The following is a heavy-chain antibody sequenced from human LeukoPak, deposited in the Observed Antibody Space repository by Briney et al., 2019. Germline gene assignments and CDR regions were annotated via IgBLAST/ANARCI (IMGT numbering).Heavy chain of an antibody. D-gene: IGHD2-2*01. CDR2: INHSGST. V-gene: IGHV4-34*01. Sequence: NPSETLSLTCAVYGGSFSGYYWSWIRQPPGKGLEWIGEINHSGSTNYNPSLKSRVTISVDTSKNQFSLKLSSVTAADTAVYYCARSREIPAAKFFDYWGQGTLVTVSS. CDR3: ARSREIPAAKFFDY. J-gene: IGHJ4*02. CDR1: GGSFSGYY.